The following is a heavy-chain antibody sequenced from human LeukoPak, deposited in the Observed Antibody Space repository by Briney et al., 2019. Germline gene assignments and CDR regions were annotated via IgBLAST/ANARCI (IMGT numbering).Heavy chain of an antibody. J-gene: IGHJ6*03. CDR3: ARGRARRTYYYYYMDV. D-gene: IGHD1/OR15-1a*01. V-gene: IGHV4-39*07. Sequence: SETLSLTCTVSGGSISSSSYYWGWIRQPPGKGLEWIGSMYASGSTYYNPSLKSRVTISVDTSKNQFSLKLSSVTAADTAVYYCARGRARRTYYYYYMDVWGKGTTVTVSS. CDR1: GGSISSSSYY. CDR2: MYASGST.